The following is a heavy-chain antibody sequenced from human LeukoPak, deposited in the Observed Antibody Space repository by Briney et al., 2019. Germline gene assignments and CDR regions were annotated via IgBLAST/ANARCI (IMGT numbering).Heavy chain of an antibody. D-gene: IGHD3-22*01. CDR2: IYYSGST. J-gene: IGHJ4*01. CDR1: GGSISSSSYY. Sequence: SETLSLTCTVSGGSISSSSYYWGWIRQPPGKGLEWIGSIYYSGSTYYNPSLKSRVTISVDTSKNQFSLKLSSVTAADTAVYYCARLESSGYYPRNAVFDYWGHGTLVTVSS. V-gene: IGHV4-39*01. CDR3: ARLESSGYYPRNAVFDY.